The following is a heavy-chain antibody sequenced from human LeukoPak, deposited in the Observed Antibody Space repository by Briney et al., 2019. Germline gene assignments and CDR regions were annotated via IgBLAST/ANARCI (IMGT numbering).Heavy chain of an antibody. D-gene: IGHD2/OR15-2a*01. CDR3: VRDYLFAFDI. CDR2: IWYDGSNK. CDR1: GFTFSSYG. V-gene: IGHV3-33*01. J-gene: IGHJ3*02. Sequence: GRSLRLSCAASGFTFSSYGMHWVRQAPGKGLEWVAVIWYDGSNKYYADSVKGRFTISRDNSKNTLYLQMNSLRAEDTAVYHCVRDYLFAFDIWGQGTMVTVSS.